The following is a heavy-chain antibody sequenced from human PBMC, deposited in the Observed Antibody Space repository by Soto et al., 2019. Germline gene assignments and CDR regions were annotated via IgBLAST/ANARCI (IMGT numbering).Heavy chain of an antibody. CDR2: IYYSGNT. D-gene: IGHD1-26*01. CDR3: ARGAVAKPLYYYVMDV. CDR1: GGSISSGGYY. V-gene: IGHV4-31*03. Sequence: QVQLQESGPGLVKPSQTLSLTCTVSGGSISSGGYYCSWIRQHPGKGLEWIGYIYYSGNTYYNPSLKSRVTISVDTSKNQFSLKLSSVTAADTAVYFCARGAVAKPLYYYVMDVWGQGTTVTVSS. J-gene: IGHJ6*02.